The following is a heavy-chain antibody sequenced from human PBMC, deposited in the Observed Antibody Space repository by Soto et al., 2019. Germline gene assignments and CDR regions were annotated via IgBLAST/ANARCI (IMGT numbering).Heavy chain of an antibody. CDR2: DIPIFGTT. Sequence: QVKLVKSGEEVKKPGSSVKVSCKDSGDPFSTYAIVWVRQAPGQELEWIVGDIPIFGTTTYAQKFQGRVPMSADKSASTAYMVLSSLRSEDTAVYYCGRDTWDAYNYVTMDIWGQVPTVTVSS. D-gene: IGHD5-12*01. CDR1: GDPFSTYA. CDR3: GRDTWDAYNYVTMDI. V-gene: IGHV1-69*14. J-gene: IGHJ6*02.